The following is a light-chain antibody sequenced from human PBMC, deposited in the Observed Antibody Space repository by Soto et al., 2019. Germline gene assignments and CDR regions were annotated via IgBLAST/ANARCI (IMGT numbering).Light chain of an antibody. CDR1: QSVNNY. CDR3: QHRNNRPFS. J-gene: IGKJ3*01. V-gene: IGKV3-11*01. Sequence: EIVLTQSPATLSLSPGERATLACRASQSVNNYLAWYQQRPGQAPRLLIYDASNRATGIPARFSGSGSGTDFTLTISSLEPEHFAVYYCQHRNNRPFSFGPGTKVDIK. CDR2: DAS.